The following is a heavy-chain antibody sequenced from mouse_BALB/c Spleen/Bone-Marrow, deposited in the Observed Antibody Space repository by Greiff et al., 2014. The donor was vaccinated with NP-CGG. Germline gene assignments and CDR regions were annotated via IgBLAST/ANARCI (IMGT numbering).Heavy chain of an antibody. CDR3: ARVFYDSTSAD. V-gene: IGHV1-87*01. Sequence: VQLQESGAELARPGASVKLSCKASGYTFTGYWMQWVKQRPGQGLEWIGIIYPGDGDTRYTQKFKGKATLTADKSSSTAYMQLRNLASEDSAVYYCARVFYDSTSADWGQGTTLTVSS. D-gene: IGHD1-1*01. CDR1: GYTFTGYW. CDR2: IYPGDGDT. J-gene: IGHJ2*01.